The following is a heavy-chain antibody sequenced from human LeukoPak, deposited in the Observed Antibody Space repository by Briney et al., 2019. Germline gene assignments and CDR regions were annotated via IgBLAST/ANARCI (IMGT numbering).Heavy chain of an antibody. J-gene: IGHJ6*02. CDR2: IISIFGTT. Sequence: SVKVSCKASGGTFSSYAITWVRQAPGQGLEWMGGIISIFGTTSYAQNFQGRVTITADESTTTAYIELSSLRSEDTAVYYCARTRSGCSTTNRYPYDMDVWGQGTTVTVPS. CDR3: ARTRSGCSTTNRYPYDMDV. CDR1: GGTFSSYA. V-gene: IGHV1-69*13. D-gene: IGHD2-2*01.